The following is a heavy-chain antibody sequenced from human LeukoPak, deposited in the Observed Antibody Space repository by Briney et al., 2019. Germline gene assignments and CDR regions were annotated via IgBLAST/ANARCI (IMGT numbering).Heavy chain of an antibody. CDR2: INHSGST. V-gene: IGHV4-34*01. CDR3: ARVRDPNWFDP. Sequence: EWIGEINHSGSTNYNPSLKSRVTISVDTSKSQFSLKLSSVTAADTAVYYCARVRDPNWFDPWGQGTLVTVSS. J-gene: IGHJ5*02.